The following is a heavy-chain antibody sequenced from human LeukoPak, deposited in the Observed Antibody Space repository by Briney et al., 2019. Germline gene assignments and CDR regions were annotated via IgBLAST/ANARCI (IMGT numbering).Heavy chain of an antibody. CDR3: ARNQLLSRYYFDY. V-gene: IGHV3-7*01. D-gene: IGHD2-2*01. Sequence: GGSLRLSCAASGFTFSNYWMSWVRQAPGKGLEWVANIKQDGSEKFYVDSVKGRFTIPRDNAKNSLYLQMNSLRAEDTAVYYCARNQLLSRYYFDYWGQGTLVTVSS. CDR2: IKQDGSEK. J-gene: IGHJ4*02. CDR1: GFTFSNYW.